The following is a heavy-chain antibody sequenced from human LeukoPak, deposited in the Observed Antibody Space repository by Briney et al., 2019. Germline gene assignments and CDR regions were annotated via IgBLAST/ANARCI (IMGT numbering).Heavy chain of an antibody. J-gene: IGHJ4*02. CDR3: ARDRTGLDY. D-gene: IGHD1-1*01. V-gene: IGHV4-59*01. CDR2: IYYSGST. Sequence: SETLSLTCTVSGGSISSYYWSWIRQPPGKGLEWIGYIYYSGSTNYNPSLKSRVTISVDTSKNQLSLKLSSVTAADTAVYYCARDRTGLDYWGQGTLVTVSS. CDR1: GGSISSYY.